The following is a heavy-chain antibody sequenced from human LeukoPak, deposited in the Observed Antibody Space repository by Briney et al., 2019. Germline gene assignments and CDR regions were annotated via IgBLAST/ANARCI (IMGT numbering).Heavy chain of an antibody. CDR1: GGTFSSYS. V-gene: IGHV1-69*04. D-gene: IGHD3-3*01. CDR2: IIPILGVA. Sequence: SVKVSCKASGGTFSSYSISWVRQAPGQGLEWMGRIIPILGVANYAQKFQGRVTITADKFTSTVYMELSSLRSEDTAVYYCARDRVSTRVTIFGVARGLDYWGQGTLVTVSS. CDR3: ARDRVSTRVTIFGVARGLDY. J-gene: IGHJ4*02.